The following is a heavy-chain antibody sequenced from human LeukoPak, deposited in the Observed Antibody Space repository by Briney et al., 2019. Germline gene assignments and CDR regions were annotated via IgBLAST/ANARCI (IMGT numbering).Heavy chain of an antibody. V-gene: IGHV1-2*02. J-gene: IGHJ4*02. CDR2: INPNSGGT. CDR1: GYTFTGYY. Sequence: ASVKVSCKASGYTFTGYYMHWVRQAPGQGLEWMGWINPNSGGTSYAQKFQGRVTMTRDTSISTAYMELSRLRSDDTAVYYCARDKGLERRGTFDYWGQGTLVTVSS. CDR3: ARDKGLERRGTFDY. D-gene: IGHD1-1*01.